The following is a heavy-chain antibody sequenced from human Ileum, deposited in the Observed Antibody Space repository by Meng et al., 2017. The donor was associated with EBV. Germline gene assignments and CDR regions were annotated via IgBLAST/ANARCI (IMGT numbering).Heavy chain of an antibody. J-gene: IGHJ4*02. CDR3: ARGKSGSYSLDY. V-gene: IGHV1-2*06. D-gene: IGHD3-10*01. CDR2: INPNTGGT. CDR1: GYTFTGYY. Sequence: QVQLVQSGAGVEKPGAPVKVSCKASGYTFTGYYMHWVRQAPGQGLEWMGRINPNTGGTNYAQNFQGRVTMTRDTSITTAYMELSRLRSADTAMYYCARGKSGSYSLDYWGQGTLVTVSS.